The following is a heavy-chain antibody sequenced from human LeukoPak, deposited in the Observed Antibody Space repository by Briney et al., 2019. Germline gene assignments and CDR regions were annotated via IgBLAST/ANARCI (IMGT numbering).Heavy chain of an antibody. CDR1: GFTFDDYG. V-gene: IGHV3-9*01. Sequence: SLRLSCAASGFTFDDYGMSWVRQAPGKGLEWVSGISWNSGSIGYADSVKGRFTISRDNAKNSLYLQMNSLRAEDTALYYCAKGHSGYDRGRSSPDYWGQGTLVTVSS. CDR2: ISWNSGSI. CDR3: AKGHSGYDRGRSSPDY. J-gene: IGHJ4*02. D-gene: IGHD5-12*01.